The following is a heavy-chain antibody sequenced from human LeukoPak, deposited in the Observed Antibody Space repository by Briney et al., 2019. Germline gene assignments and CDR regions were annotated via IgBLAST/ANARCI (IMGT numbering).Heavy chain of an antibody. D-gene: IGHD3-22*01. Sequence: APVKVSCKASGYTFSDYGVSWVRQAPGQGLEWMGRISAYNGNTNYLQKFQGRVTMTTDTSTATAYMELRSLRPSDTAVYFCARGPRYSYDSSILLFDYWGQGTLVTVSS. V-gene: IGHV1-18*01. CDR1: GYTFSDYG. J-gene: IGHJ4*02. CDR2: ISAYNGNT. CDR3: ARGPRYSYDSSILLFDY.